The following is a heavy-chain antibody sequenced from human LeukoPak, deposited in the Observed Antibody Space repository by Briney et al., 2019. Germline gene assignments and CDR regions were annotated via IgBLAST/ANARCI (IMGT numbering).Heavy chain of an antibody. CDR3: AKEIAARPRNY. V-gene: IGHV3-23*01. J-gene: IGHJ4*02. CDR2: LSGRGTTT. D-gene: IGHD6-6*01. CDR1: GFTFSNFA. Sequence: GGSLRLSCAASGFTFSNFAMSWVRQAPGKGLEWVSTLSGRGTTTNYADSVKGRFTMSRDNSKNTPYLQMDSLRAEDTAVYYCAKEIAARPRNYWGQGTLVTVSS.